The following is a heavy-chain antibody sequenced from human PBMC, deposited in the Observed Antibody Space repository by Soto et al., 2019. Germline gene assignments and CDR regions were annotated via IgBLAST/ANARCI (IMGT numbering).Heavy chain of an antibody. CDR3: ARERITMVRGVIRDYYYGMDV. Sequence: QVQLQESGPGLVKPSQTLSLTCTVSGGSISSGGYYWSWIRQHPGKGLEWIGYIYYSGSTYYNPSLKSRVTISVDTSKNQFSLKLSSVTAADTAVYYCARERITMVRGVIRDYYYGMDVWGQGTTVTVSS. V-gene: IGHV4-31*03. D-gene: IGHD3-10*01. CDR1: GGSISSGGYY. J-gene: IGHJ6*02. CDR2: IYYSGST.